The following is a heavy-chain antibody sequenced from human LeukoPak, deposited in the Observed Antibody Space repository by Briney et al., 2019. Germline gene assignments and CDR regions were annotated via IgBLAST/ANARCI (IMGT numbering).Heavy chain of an antibody. J-gene: IGHJ1*01. CDR3: ATSWSGYYMGGYFQH. CDR2: ISGSGGST. V-gene: IGHV3-23*01. D-gene: IGHD3-3*01. CDR1: GFTFSSYA. Sequence: GGSLRLSCAASGFTFSSYAMSWVRQAPGKGLEWVSAISGSGGSTYYADSVKGRFTISRDNSKNTLYLQMNSLRAEDTAVYSCATSWSGYYMGGYFQHWGQGTLVTVSS.